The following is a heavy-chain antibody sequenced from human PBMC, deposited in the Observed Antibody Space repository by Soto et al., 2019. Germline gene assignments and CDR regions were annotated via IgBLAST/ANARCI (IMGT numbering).Heavy chain of an antibody. J-gene: IGHJ6*03. CDR2: FDPEDGET. Sequence: ASVKVSCKVSGYTLTELSMHWVRQAPGKGLEWMGGFDPEDGETIYAQKFQGRVTMTEDTSTDTAYMELSSLRSEDTAVYYCATGVVPATGRSYYYYYMDVWGKGTTVTVSS. CDR3: ATGVVPATGRSYYYYYMDV. D-gene: IGHD2-2*01. V-gene: IGHV1-24*01. CDR1: GYTLTELS.